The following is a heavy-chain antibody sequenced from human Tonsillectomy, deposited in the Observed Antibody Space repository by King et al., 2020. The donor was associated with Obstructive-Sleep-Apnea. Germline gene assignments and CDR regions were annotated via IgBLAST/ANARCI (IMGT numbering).Heavy chain of an antibody. D-gene: IGHD3-3*01. CDR3: TREKAPYDVWSGPSDN. Sequence: QLVQSGGGLVQPGRSLRLSCRTSGFRFGDYAMSWFRQAPGKGLEWVGFIRSKGYGGTTEHAASVKGRFTISRDDSKSIAYLQMNSLKTEDTAVYHCTREKAPYDVWSGPSDNWGQGNLVTVPA. CDR2: IRSKGYGGTT. J-gene: IGHJ4*02. CDR1: GFRFGDYA. V-gene: IGHV3-49*03.